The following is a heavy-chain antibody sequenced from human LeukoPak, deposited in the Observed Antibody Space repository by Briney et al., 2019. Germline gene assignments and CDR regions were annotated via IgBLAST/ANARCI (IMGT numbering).Heavy chain of an antibody. D-gene: IGHD3-3*01. CDR1: GFTFSSYG. CDR3: AREMTMDFWSGYYRHNWFDP. J-gene: IGHJ5*02. V-gene: IGHV3-30*02. CDR2: IQFDGNNE. Sequence: GGSLRLSCAASGFTFSSYGMHWARQAPGKGLEWVAFIQFDGNNEYYADSVKGRFTISRDNAKNSLYLQMNSLRAEDTAVYYCAREMTMDFWSGYYRHNWFDPWGQGTLVTVSS.